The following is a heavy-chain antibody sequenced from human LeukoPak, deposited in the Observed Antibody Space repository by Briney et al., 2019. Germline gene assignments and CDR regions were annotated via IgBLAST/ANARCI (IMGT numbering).Heavy chain of an antibody. CDR3: ARVIRDGYNFYAFDI. CDR1: GFTFSSNY. J-gene: IGHJ3*02. V-gene: IGHV3-66*02. Sequence: GGSLRLSCAASGFTFSSNYMSWVRQAPGKGLEWVSGIYSGGSTYYTDSVKGRFTISRDNSKNTLYLQMNSLRAEDTAVYYCARVIRDGYNFYAFDIWGQGTMVTVSS. CDR2: IYSGGST. D-gene: IGHD5-24*01.